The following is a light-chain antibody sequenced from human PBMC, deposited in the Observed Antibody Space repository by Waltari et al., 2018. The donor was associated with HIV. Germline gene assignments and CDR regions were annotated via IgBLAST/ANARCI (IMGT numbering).Light chain of an antibody. J-gene: IGLJ3*02. CDR2: ANS. Sequence: QSLLTQPPSVSATTGQRITIPCTGNKSNIGAGHDVHWYRQLPGTAPRLLIFANSNRPSGVPDRISGSKSTASASLAITGLQAEDEGYYYCQSSDIRLHGLWVFGGGTKVTVL. CDR3: QSSDIRLHGLWV. V-gene: IGLV1-40*01. CDR1: KSNIGAGHD.